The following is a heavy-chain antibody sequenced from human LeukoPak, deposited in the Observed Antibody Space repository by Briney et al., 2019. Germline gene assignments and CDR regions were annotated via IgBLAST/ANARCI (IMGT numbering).Heavy chain of an antibody. CDR2: ISSSGSAI. CDR1: GFTFSDYY. V-gene: IGHV3-11*04. J-gene: IGHJ4*02. Sequence: NPGGSLRLSCAASGFTFSDYYMSWIRQAPGKGLEWVSYISSSGSAIYYADSVNGQFTISRDNAKNSLYLQMNSLRAEDTAVYYCAREHGYTSSWYVDYWGQGTLVTVSS. D-gene: IGHD6-13*01. CDR3: AREHGYTSSWYVDY.